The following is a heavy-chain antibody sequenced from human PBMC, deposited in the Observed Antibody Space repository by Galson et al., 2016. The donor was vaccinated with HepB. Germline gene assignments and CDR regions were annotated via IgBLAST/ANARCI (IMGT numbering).Heavy chain of an antibody. CDR3: ARVVYGSGSYYRFYDY. V-gene: IGHV3-48*02. J-gene: IGHJ4*02. CDR1: GFNLNSYS. CDR2: ITSSSSLI. Sequence: SLRLSCAVFGFNLNSYSMNWVRQAPGKGLEWISYITSSSSLIFYADSVKGRFTISRDNARNSLYLQTNILRDEDTAVYYCARVVYGSGSYYRFYDYWGQGTLLTVSS. D-gene: IGHD3-10*01.